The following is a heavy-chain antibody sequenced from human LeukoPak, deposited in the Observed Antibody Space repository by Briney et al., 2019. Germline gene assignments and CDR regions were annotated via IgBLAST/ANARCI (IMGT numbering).Heavy chain of an antibody. J-gene: IGHJ3*02. V-gene: IGHV4-39*07. CDR1: GGSISSSSYY. CDR3: ARVGGPGAFDI. CDR2: IYYSGST. D-gene: IGHD3-10*01. Sequence: PSETLSLTCTVSGGSISSSSYYWGWIRQPPGKGLEWIGSIYYSGSTYYNPSLKSRVTISVDTSKNQFSLKLSSVTAADTAVYYCARVGGPGAFDIWGQGTMVTVSS.